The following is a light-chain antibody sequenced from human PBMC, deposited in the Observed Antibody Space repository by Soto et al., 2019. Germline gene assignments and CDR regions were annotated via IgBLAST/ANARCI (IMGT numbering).Light chain of an antibody. CDR2: AAS. CDR3: QQYYSYPWT. J-gene: IGKJ1*01. Sequence: AIRMAQSPSSFSASTGDRVTITVRASQGISSYLACYQQKPGKAPKLLIYAASTLQSGVPSRFSGSGSGTDFTLTISCLQSEDFATYYCQQYYSYPWTFGQGTKVDIK. CDR1: QGISSY. V-gene: IGKV1-8*01.